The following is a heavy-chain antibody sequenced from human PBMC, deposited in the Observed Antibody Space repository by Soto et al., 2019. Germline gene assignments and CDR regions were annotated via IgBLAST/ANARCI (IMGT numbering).Heavy chain of an antibody. V-gene: IGHV3-66*01. CDR2: IYSDGST. J-gene: IGHJ4*02. CDR1: GFTVNSNY. D-gene: IGHD3-9*01. CDR3: ATLTKYDILTGFYPC. Sequence: EVQLVESGGGLVQPGGSLRLSCAASGFTVNSNYMSWVRQAPGKGLEWVSVIYSDGSTYYADSMKGRFIISRDNSNNTLYFQMNSLRAEDTAVYYCATLTKYDILTGFYPCWGQGTLVTVSS.